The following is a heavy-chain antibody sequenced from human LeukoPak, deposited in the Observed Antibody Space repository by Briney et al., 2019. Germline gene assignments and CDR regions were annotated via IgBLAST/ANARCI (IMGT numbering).Heavy chain of an antibody. V-gene: IGHV4-61*01. J-gene: IGHJ4*02. CDR2: IYYSGST. D-gene: IGHD6-6*01. Sequence: SETLSLTCTVSGVSVSSGSYYWSWIRQPPGKGLEWTGYIYYSGSTNYNPSLKSRVTISVDTSKNQFSLKLSSVTAADTAVYYCARVAAGPPSATPRFDYWGQGTLVTVSS. CDR1: GVSVSSGSYY. CDR3: ARVAAGPPSATPRFDY.